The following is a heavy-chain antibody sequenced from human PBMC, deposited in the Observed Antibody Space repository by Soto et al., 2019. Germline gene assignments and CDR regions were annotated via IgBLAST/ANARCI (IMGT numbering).Heavy chain of an antibody. CDR1: GFTFSNYY. Sequence: GGSLRLSCAASGFTFSNYYMSWVRQAPGKGLEWFSYISDSGGTIYYADSVKGRFTISRDNAKNSLYLQMNSLRAEDTAVYYCARGGSGYSIEYWGQGALVTVSS. CDR3: ARGGSGYSIEY. CDR2: ISDSGGTI. J-gene: IGHJ4*02. D-gene: IGHD5-12*01. V-gene: IGHV3-11*01.